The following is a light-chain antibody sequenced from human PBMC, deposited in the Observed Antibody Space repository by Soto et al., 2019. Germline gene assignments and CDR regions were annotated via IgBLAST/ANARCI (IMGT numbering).Light chain of an antibody. CDR3: QHYGSLVLT. Sequence: EIVLTQSPGTLSLSPGERATLSCRASQRVSSSYLAWYQQKPDQAPRLLIYGASSRATGIPDRFSGSGSGTDFALTISRLEPEDFAVYYCQHYGSLVLTFGGGTKVEIK. CDR2: GAS. V-gene: IGKV3-20*01. J-gene: IGKJ4*01. CDR1: QRVSSSY.